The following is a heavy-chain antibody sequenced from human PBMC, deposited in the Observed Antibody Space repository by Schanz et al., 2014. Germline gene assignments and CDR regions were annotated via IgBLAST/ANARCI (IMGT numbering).Heavy chain of an antibody. CDR1: GITFSSHS. J-gene: IGHJ6*04. Sequence: EVQLLESGGGLVQPGGSLRLSCAASGITFSSHSFNWVRQAPGKGLEWVSAILGLASTTYYADSVRGRFTISRDNAENTLFLQMNSLRAEDTAVYYCAKGSRSGSKVMDVWGKGTTVTVSA. V-gene: IGHV3-23*01. CDR3: AKGSRSGSKVMDV. CDR2: ILGLASTT. D-gene: IGHD3-10*01.